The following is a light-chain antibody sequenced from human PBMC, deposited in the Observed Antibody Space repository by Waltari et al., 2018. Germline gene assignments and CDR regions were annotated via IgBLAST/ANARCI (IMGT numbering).Light chain of an antibody. J-gene: IGKJ2*01. V-gene: IGKV3-11*01. Sequence: EIVLTQSPATLSLSPGEGATLSCRASQSVSSNLAWYQQTPGQAPRLLIYDASNRATGIPARFNGSGSGTDFTLTISRLEPDDFAVYYCQQRSNWPPYTFGQGTKLEIK. CDR1: QSVSSN. CDR2: DAS. CDR3: QQRSNWPPYT.